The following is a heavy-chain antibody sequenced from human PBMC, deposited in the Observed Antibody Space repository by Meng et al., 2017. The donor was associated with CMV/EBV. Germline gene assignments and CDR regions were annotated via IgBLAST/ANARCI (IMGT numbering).Heavy chain of an antibody. CDR1: GFTVSSNY. Sequence: GGSLRLSCAASGFTVSSNYMSWVRQAPGKGLEWVSVIYSGGSTYYADSVKGRFTISRDNSKNTLYHQMNSLRAEDTAVYYCARDDEWELLGEYWGQGTLVTVSS. CDR2: IYSGGST. D-gene: IGHD1-26*01. CDR3: ARDDEWELLGEY. J-gene: IGHJ4*02. V-gene: IGHV3-66*02.